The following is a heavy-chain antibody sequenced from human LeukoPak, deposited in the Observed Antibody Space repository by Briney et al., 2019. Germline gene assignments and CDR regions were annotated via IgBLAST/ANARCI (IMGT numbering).Heavy chain of an antibody. Sequence: SETLSLTCTVSGGSISSYYWSWIRQPPGKGREWIGYIYYSGSTNYNPSLKSRVTISVDTSKNQFSLKLSSVTAADTAVYYCARQVATTLFPYYYYYGMDVWGQGTTVTVSS. CDR1: GGSISSYY. V-gene: IGHV4-59*08. CDR2: IYYSGST. J-gene: IGHJ6*02. CDR3: ARQVATTLFPYYYYYGMDV. D-gene: IGHD5-12*01.